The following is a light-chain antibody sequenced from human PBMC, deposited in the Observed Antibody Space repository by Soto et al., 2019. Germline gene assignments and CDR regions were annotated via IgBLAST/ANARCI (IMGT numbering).Light chain of an antibody. Sequence: QSVLTQPPSVSAAPGQKVTISCSGSTSNIGNNYVSWYQQLPETAPKLLIYQNNWRPSGIPDRFSGSKSGTSATLGITGLQTGDEADYYCGTWDSSLSSYVFGSGTKVTVL. CDR2: QNN. CDR3: GTWDSSLSSYV. V-gene: IGLV1-51*02. CDR1: TSNIGNNY. J-gene: IGLJ1*01.